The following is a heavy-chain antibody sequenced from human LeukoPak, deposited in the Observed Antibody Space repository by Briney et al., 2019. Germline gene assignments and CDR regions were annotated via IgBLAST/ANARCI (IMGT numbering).Heavy chain of an antibody. Sequence: SETLSLTCTVSGGSISSYYWSWIRQPAGKGLEWIGRIYTSGSTNYNPSLKSRVTMSVDTSKNQFSLKLSSVTAADTAVYYCARDTYYYDSSGRKQFDYWGQGTLVTVSS. V-gene: IGHV4-4*07. CDR1: GGSISSYY. D-gene: IGHD3-22*01. CDR3: ARDTYYYDSSGRKQFDY. CDR2: IYTSGST. J-gene: IGHJ4*02.